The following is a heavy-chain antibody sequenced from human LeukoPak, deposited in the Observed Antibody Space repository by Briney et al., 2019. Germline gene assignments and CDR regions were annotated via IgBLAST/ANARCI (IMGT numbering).Heavy chain of an antibody. CDR3: ARVVVTTIFYYYYYYMDV. V-gene: IGHV4-4*07. CDR2: IYTSGST. J-gene: IGHJ6*03. Sequence: PSETLSLTCTVSGCSISSYYWSWIRQPAGKGLEWIGRIYTSGSTNYNPSLKSRVTMSVDTSKNQFSLKLSSVTAADTAVYYCARVVVTTIFYYYYYYMDVWGKGTTVTVSS. D-gene: IGHD4/OR15-4a*01. CDR1: GCSISSYY.